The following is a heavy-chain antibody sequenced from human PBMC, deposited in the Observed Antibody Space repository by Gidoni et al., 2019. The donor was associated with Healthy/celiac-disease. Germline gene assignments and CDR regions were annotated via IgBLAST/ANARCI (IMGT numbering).Heavy chain of an antibody. V-gene: IGHV3-23*01. CDR2: ISGSGGST. D-gene: IGHD6-19*01. J-gene: IGHJ4*02. CDR3: AKDHPRQWLAYYFDY. Sequence: EVQLLESGGGLVLPGASLGLSCSASGFTFSSYAMSWVRQAPGKGLEWVSAISGSGGSTYYADSVKGRFTISRDNSKNTLYLQMNSLRAEDTAVYYCAKDHPRQWLAYYFDYWGQGTLVTVSS. CDR1: GFTFSSYA.